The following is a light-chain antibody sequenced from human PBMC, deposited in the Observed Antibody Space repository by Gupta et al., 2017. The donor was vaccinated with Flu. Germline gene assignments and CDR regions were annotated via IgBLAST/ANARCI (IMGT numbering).Light chain of an antibody. CDR3: SLYTGDSTCI. V-gene: IGLV2-18*01. Sequence: SVTISCTGNSSDVGSYNRVSWYQQPTDNAPKRSRAAVSYRPSGVPDPVSGPKSGNTADLTTAGIRAEDEVEYYCSLYTGDSTCIVGPGPKVTVL. CDR1: SSDVGSYNR. J-gene: IGLJ1*01. CDR2: AVS.